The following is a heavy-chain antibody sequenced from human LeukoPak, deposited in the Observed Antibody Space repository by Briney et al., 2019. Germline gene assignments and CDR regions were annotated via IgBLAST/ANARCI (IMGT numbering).Heavy chain of an antibody. J-gene: IGHJ4*02. V-gene: IGHV3-30*14. CDR1: GLTFSKHS. D-gene: IGHD3-16*01. CDR3: AKASWVSSTDAVR. Sequence: GGSLRLSCAVSGLTFSKHSMHWVRQGPDKGLEWLTVISSDGSERYFADSVKGRFTLSSDSSRNTVYFQLNNLRVEDTAIYYCAKASWVSSTDAVRWGQGTLVTVSS. CDR2: ISSDGSER.